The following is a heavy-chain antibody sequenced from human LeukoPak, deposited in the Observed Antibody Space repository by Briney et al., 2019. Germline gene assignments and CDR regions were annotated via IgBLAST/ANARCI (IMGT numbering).Heavy chain of an antibody. CDR3: ARSDTAMEIGY. J-gene: IGHJ4*02. CDR2: IYYSGST. Sequence: SETLSLTCTVSGGSISSYYWSWIRQPPGKGLEWIGYIYYSGSTNYNPSLKSRVTISVDTSKNQSSLKLSSVTAADTAVYYCARSDTAMEIGYWGQGTLVTVSS. CDR1: GGSISSYY. D-gene: IGHD5-18*01. V-gene: IGHV4-59*01.